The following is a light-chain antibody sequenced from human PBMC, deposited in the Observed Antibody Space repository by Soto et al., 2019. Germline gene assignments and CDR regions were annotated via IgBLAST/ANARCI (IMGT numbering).Light chain of an antibody. CDR1: SSNIGTYY. Sequence: QSVLTQPPSVSAAPGQKVNISCSGSSSNIGTYYVSWYQQLPGTAPKLLIYENNKRPSGIPDRFSGSKSGTSATLGITGLQTGDEADYYCGTWDSGLSAGVFGGGTKLTVL. J-gene: IGLJ3*02. V-gene: IGLV1-51*02. CDR2: ENN. CDR3: GTWDSGLSAGV.